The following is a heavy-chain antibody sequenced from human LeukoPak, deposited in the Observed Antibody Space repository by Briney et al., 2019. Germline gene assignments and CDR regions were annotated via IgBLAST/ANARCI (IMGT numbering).Heavy chain of an antibody. CDR2: INHSGST. D-gene: IGHD1-26*01. CDR3: ARGSQYSGSYRREYYYYYMDV. V-gene: IGHV4-34*01. CDR1: GGSFSGYY. J-gene: IGHJ6*03. Sequence: SETLSLTCAVYGGSFSGYYWSWIRQPPGKGLEWIGEINHSGSTNYNLSLKGRVTISVDTSKNQFSLKLSSVTAADTAVYYCARGSQYSGSYRREYYYYYMDVWGKGTTVTVSS.